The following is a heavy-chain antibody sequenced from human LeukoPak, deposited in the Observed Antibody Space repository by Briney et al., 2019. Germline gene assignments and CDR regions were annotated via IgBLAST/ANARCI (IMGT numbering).Heavy chain of an antibody. CDR1: GFTFSSYG. V-gene: IGHV3-33*01. CDR2: IWYDGSNK. Sequence: GGSLRLSCAASGFTFSSYGMHWVRQAPGKGLEWVAVIWYDGSNKYYADSVKCRFTISRDNSKNTLYLQMNSLRAEDTAVYYCARGRHFEQPFDYWGQGTLVTVSS. CDR3: ARGRHFEQPFDY. J-gene: IGHJ4*02.